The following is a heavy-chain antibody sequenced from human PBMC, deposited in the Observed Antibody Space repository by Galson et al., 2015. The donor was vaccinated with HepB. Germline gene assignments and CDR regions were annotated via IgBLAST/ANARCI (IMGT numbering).Heavy chain of an antibody. D-gene: IGHD2/OR15-2a*01. Sequence: SLRLSCAASGFMFSSYGMHWVRHTPDKGLEWVALIWYDGTYQYYADSVKGRFTISRDNSKNTVYLQMDSLRPEDTAVYYCLRGERIGPPPHYWGQGTLVTVSS. V-gene: IGHV3-33*01. CDR3: LRGERIGPPPHY. CDR1: GFMFSSYG. CDR2: IWYDGTYQ. J-gene: IGHJ4*02.